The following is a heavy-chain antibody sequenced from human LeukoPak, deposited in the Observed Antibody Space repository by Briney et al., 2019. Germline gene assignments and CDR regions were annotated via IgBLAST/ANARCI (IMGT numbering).Heavy chain of an antibody. CDR3: ARDDEWLRLHFDY. CDR1: GFTFSTFS. CDR2: ISVSSSTI. J-gene: IGHJ4*02. Sequence: GGSLRLSCAASGFTFSTFSMNWVRQAPGKGPEWVSYISVSSSTIYYADSVKGRFTISRDNAKNSLYLQMNSLRAEDTAVYYCARDDEWLRLHFDYWGQGTLVTVSS. D-gene: IGHD5-12*01. V-gene: IGHV3-48*04.